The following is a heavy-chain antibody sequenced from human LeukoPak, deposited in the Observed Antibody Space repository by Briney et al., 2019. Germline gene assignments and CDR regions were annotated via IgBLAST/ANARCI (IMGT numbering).Heavy chain of an antibody. J-gene: IGHJ6*03. Sequence: SETLSLTCTVSGGSISSGGYYWSWIRQHPGKGLEWIGYIYYSGSTYYNPSLKSRVTISVDTSKNQFSLKLSSVTAADTAVYYCARGRRYCSSTSCKTSRTNYYYYYMDVWGKGTTVTVSS. CDR1: GGSISSGGYY. CDR3: ARGRRYCSSTSCKTSRTNYYYYYMDV. V-gene: IGHV4-31*03. D-gene: IGHD2-2*01. CDR2: IYYSGST.